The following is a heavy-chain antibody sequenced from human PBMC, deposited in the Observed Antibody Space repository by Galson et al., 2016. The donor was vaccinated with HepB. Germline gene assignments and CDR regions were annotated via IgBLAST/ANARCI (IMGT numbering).Heavy chain of an antibody. CDR2: INPNSGGT. Sequence: SVKVSCKASGYSFSGYYVYWVRQAPGQGLEWMGWINPNSGGTNFAQKFQGWVTLTRDTSISTVYMELSRLKSDDTAVYYCARYDFWRAYIYWGQGTLVTVSS. D-gene: IGHD3-3*01. CDR1: GYSFSGYY. V-gene: IGHV1-2*04. CDR3: ARYDFWRAYIY. J-gene: IGHJ4*02.